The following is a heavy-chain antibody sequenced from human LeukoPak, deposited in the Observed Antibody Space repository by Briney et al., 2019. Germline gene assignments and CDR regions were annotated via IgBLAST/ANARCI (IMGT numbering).Heavy chain of an antibody. CDR2: ISGSGGRT. CDR3: AKDNWNDHFFDY. CDR1: GFTFSNYA. V-gene: IGHV3-23*01. D-gene: IGHD1-1*01. J-gene: IGHJ4*02. Sequence: GGSLRLSCAASGFTFSNYAMNWVRQAPGKGLEWSSGISGSGGRTSYADSMKGRFTISRDNSKNTLYLQMNSLRAEDTAVYYCAKDNWNDHFFDYWGQGTLVTVSS.